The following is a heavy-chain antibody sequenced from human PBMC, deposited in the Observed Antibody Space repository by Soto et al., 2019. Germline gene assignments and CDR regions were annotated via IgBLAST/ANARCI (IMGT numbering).Heavy chain of an antibody. Sequence: ASETLSLTCTVSAGSISIRGYYWGWIRQPPGKGLEWIGTIYYSGSTYYNPSLKSRVTISVDTSKNQFSLKLSSVTAADTAVYYCATSNWLDPWGQGTLVTVYS. V-gene: IGHV4-39*01. J-gene: IGHJ5*02. CDR1: AGSISIRGYY. CDR2: IYYSGST. CDR3: ATSNWLDP.